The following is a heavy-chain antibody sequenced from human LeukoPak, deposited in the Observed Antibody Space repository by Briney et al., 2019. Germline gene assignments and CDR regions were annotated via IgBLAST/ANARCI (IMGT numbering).Heavy chain of an antibody. V-gene: IGHV3-23*01. CDR2: ISGSGGST. Sequence: PGGSLRLSCAASGFTFSSYAMSWVRQAPGKGLEWVSGISGSGGSTYYADSVKGRFTISRDNSKNTVYLQMTSLRADDTAVYYCAKDSGTYYKAFDYWGQGTLVTVSS. D-gene: IGHD1-26*01. CDR3: AKDSGTYYKAFDY. CDR1: GFTFSSYA. J-gene: IGHJ4*02.